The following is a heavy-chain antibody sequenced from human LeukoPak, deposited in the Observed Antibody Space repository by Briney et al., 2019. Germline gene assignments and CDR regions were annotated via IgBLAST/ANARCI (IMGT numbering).Heavy chain of an antibody. CDR3: ARDTSWAAAGTGVDY. CDR1: VYTFTSHG. V-gene: IGHV1-18*01. J-gene: IGHJ4*02. D-gene: IGHD6-13*01. Sequence: GASVKVSCQASVYTFTSHGISWVRQAPGQGLEWMGWISAYIGTTNYAQKLQARVTMTTDTSTSTPYMELRSLRSDDTAVYYCARDTSWAAAGTGVDYWGQGTLVTVSS. CDR2: ISAYIGTT.